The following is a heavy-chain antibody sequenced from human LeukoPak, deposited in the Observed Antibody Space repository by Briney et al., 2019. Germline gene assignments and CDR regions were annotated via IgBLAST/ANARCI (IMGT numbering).Heavy chain of an antibody. Sequence: GGALRLSCAAPGFTFDDYGMSWVRHAPGKGLGGVSGLNWNGGSTAYADSVKGRFTISRDNAKNSLYLQMNSLRAEDTALYYCARSSIRGYSGYDITEYWGQGTLVTVSS. J-gene: IGHJ4*02. CDR3: ARSSIRGYSGYDITEY. CDR2: LNWNGGST. D-gene: IGHD5-12*01. CDR1: GFTFDDYG. V-gene: IGHV3-20*04.